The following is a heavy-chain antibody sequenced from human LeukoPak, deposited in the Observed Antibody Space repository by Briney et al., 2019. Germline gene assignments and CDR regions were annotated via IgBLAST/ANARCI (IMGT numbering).Heavy chain of an antibody. Sequence: SETLSLTCTVSGGSISSYYWSWIRQPAGKGLEWIGRIYTSGSTNYNPSLKSRVTMSVDTSKNQFSLKLSSVTAADTAVYYCARILVVPAAEYYYYMDVWGKGTTVTVSS. CDR2: IYTSGST. CDR3: ARILVVPAAEYYYYMDV. J-gene: IGHJ6*03. D-gene: IGHD2-2*01. CDR1: GGSISSYY. V-gene: IGHV4-4*07.